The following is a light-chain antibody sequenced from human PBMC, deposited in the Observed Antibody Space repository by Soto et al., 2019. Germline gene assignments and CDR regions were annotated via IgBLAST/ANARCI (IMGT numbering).Light chain of an antibody. CDR3: QSYDSLSGNWV. V-gene: IGLV1-40*01. J-gene: IGLJ3*02. CDR2: GNI. CDR1: SSNLGAAYD. Sequence: QTVLTQPPSVSGAPGQRVTISCTGSSSNLGAAYDVHWYQYRPGTAPKLLIYGNINRPSGVPDRISGSKFGTSASLTISGLQAEDEADYVCQSYDSLSGNWVFGGGTQLTVL.